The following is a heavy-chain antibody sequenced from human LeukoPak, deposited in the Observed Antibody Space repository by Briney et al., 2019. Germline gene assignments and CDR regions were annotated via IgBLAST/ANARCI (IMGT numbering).Heavy chain of an antibody. J-gene: IGHJ4*02. V-gene: IGHV3-30*04. CDR3: ARDQAGPWAY. Sequence: PGGSLRLSCAASGFTLSSYAMRWVRQAPDKGLEWVALISYDGSNKYYADSVKGRFTISRDNSKNTLYLQMNSLRPEDTAVYYCARDQAGPWAYWGQGTLVTVSS. CDR1: GFTLSSYA. CDR2: ISYDGSNK.